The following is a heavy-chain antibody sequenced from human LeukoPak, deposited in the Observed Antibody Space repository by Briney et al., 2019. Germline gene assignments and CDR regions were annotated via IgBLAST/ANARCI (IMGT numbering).Heavy chain of an antibody. CDR1: GYTFTGYY. J-gene: IGHJ4*02. CDR3: ARDRADGYSPHFDY. Sequence: ASVKVSCKASGYTFTGYYMHWVRQAPGQGRAWIGWINPNSGGTNYAQKFQGRVTMTRDTSISTAYMELSRLRSDDTAVYYCARDRADGYSPHFDYWGQGTLVTVSS. D-gene: IGHD5-24*01. CDR2: INPNSGGT. V-gene: IGHV1-2*02.